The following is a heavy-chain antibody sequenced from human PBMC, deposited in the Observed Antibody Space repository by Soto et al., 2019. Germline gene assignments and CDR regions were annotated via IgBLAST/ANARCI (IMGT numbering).Heavy chain of an antibody. CDR3: ARDSDDSSSWYGNYYYGMDV. Sequence: QVQLQESGPGLVKPSQTLSLTCTVSGGSISSGGYYWSWIRQHPGKGLEWIGYIYYSGSTYYNPSLKSRVTISVETSKNQFSLKLSSVTAADTAVYYCARDSDDSSSWYGNYYYGMDVWGQGTTFTVSS. CDR1: GGSISSGGYY. V-gene: IGHV4-31*03. CDR2: IYYSGST. J-gene: IGHJ6*02. D-gene: IGHD6-13*01.